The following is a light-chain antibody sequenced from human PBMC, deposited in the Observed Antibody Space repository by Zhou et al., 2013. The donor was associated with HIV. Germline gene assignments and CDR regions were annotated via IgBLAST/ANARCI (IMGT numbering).Light chain of an antibody. CDR2: AAS. V-gene: IGKV1-12*01. CDR3: QQSYTTPRT. CDR1: QDISTW. J-gene: IGKJ3*01. Sequence: DFQMTQSPSSVSASVGDRVVITCRASQDISTWLAWYQQKPGKAPKLLIYAASTLQSGVPSKFSGSGSGTEFTLTITSLQTDDFATYYCQQSYTTPRTFGPGTTVDV.